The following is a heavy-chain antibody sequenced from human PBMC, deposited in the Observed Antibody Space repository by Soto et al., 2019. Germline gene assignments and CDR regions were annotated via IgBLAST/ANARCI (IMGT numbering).Heavy chain of an antibody. CDR2: TYHTGST. CDR1: GGSISVGVYY. CDR3: ARIGNPDASLYFDY. Sequence: QVQLQESGPGLVKPSQTLSLTCTVSGGSISVGVYYWNWIRQLPGKGPEWIGYTYHTGSTYYNPSLGSRVTISVAPSKNQFSLRLSSVTAADTAVYYCARIGNPDASLYFDYWGQGTLVTVSS. J-gene: IGHJ4*02. D-gene: IGHD2-2*01. V-gene: IGHV4-31*03.